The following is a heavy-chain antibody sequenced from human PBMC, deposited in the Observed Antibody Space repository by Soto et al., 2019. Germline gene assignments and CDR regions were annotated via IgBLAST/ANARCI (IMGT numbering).Heavy chain of an antibody. CDR3: ARAGGLMVRGVLYYYYGMDV. V-gene: IGHV4-31*03. D-gene: IGHD3-10*01. CDR2: IYYSGST. CDR1: GGSISSGGYY. J-gene: IGHJ6*02. Sequence: QVQLQESGPGLVKPSQTLSLTCTVSGGSISSGGYYWSWIRQHPGKGLEGIGYIYYSGSTYYNPSLKSRVTISVDTSKNQFSLKLSSVTAADTAVYYCARAGGLMVRGVLYYYYGMDVWGQGTTVTVSS.